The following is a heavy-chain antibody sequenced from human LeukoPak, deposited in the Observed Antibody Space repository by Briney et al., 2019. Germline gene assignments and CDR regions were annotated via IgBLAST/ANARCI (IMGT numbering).Heavy chain of an antibody. J-gene: IGHJ4*02. D-gene: IGHD6-25*01. CDR3: ARAYERLPLDY. CDR1: GFTFSNAW. V-gene: IGHV3-7*01. CDR2: IKPDGGEK. Sequence: GGSLRLSCAASGFTFSNAWMTWVRQAPGKGLEWVANIKPDGGEKFYVDSVKGRFTISRDNAKNSLYLQMNSLRAENTAVYYCARAYERLPLDYWGQGTLVTVSS.